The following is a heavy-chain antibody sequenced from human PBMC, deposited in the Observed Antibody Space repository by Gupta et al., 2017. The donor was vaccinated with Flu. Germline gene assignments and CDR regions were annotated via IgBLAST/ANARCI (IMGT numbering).Heavy chain of an antibody. Sequence: QVQLVESGVGVVQPGRSLRLSCGTSGFTFSSYGMHWVRQAPGKGLEWVAGIWFDGSNEYYADSVKGRFTISRDNSKNTLFLQMSSLRVEDTAVYFCARGNHYVTRNHYFDFWGQGTLVTVSS. V-gene: IGHV3-33*01. J-gene: IGHJ4*02. CDR3: ARGNHYVTRNHYFDF. CDR1: GFTFSSYG. D-gene: IGHD1-14*01. CDR2: IWFDGSNE.